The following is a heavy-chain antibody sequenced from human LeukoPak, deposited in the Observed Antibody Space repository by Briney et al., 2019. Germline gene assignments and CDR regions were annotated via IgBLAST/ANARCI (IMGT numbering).Heavy chain of an antibody. J-gene: IGHJ6*02. V-gene: IGHV3-30-3*01. CDR2: ISYDVSKK. CDR1: GFTLRSYA. D-gene: IGHD3-10*01. Sequence: GGALRLSCAASGFTLRSYAMHWVRQAPGEGLEWVAVISYDVSKKYYADSVKGRFTISRDNSKNTLYLQMNSLRAEDTAVYYCARDRSGPMADLLYYYYYGMDVWGQGTTVTVSS. CDR3: ARDRSGPMADLLYYYYYGMDV.